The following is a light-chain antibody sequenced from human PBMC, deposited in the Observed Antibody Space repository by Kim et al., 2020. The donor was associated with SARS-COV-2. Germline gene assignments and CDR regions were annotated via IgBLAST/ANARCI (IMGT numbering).Light chain of an antibody. Sequence: SPGERATLSCRASQSVSSYLAWYQQKPGQAPRLLIYDASNRATGIPTRFSCSGSGTDFTLTISSLEPEDFAVYYCQQRSNWPPITFGQGTRLEIK. V-gene: IGKV3-11*01. J-gene: IGKJ5*01. CDR3: QQRSNWPPIT. CDR1: QSVSSY. CDR2: DAS.